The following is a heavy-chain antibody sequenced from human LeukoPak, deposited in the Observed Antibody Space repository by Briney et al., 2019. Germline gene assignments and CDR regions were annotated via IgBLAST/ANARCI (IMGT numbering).Heavy chain of an antibody. J-gene: IGHJ5*02. CDR3: ARSSWSEPYNWFDP. V-gene: IGHV3-7*03. CDR1: GFTFSDFW. CDR2: IKQDGSEK. Sequence: GGSLRLSCAASGFTFSDFWMNWVRQAPGKGLEWVASIKQDGSEKYYVDSVKGRFSISRDNAKNSLHLQMNSLRAEDTAVYYCARSSWSEPYNWFDPWGQGTLVTVSS. D-gene: IGHD3-3*01.